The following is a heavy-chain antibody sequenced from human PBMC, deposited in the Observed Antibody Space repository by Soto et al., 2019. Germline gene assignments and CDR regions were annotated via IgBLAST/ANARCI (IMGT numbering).Heavy chain of an antibody. V-gene: IGHV4-30-4*01. CDR2: IYDGGTA. D-gene: IGHD7-27*01. CDR1: GGSISSAAYC. CDR3: ARGPSGDKVDY. Sequence: QVQLQVSGPRLVSPSQTLSLTCTVSGGSISSAAYCWSWIRQSPDKGLEWIGHIYDGGTAYSSPSLKGRVTISADTSETQFSLKLNSVSAADTAVYYCARGPSGDKVDYWGQGIQVTVSS. J-gene: IGHJ4*02.